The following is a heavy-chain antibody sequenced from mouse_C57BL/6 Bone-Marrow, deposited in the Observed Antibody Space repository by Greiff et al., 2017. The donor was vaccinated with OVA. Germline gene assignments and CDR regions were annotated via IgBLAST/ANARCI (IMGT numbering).Heavy chain of an antibody. D-gene: IGHD2-3*01. CDR3: AREDDVYYDAMDY. J-gene: IGHJ4*01. CDR2: IYPRSGNT. V-gene: IGHV1-81*01. CDR1: GYTFTSYG. Sequence: QVQLKQSGAELARPGASVKLSCKASGYTFTSYGISWVKQRTGQGLEWIGEIYPRSGNTYYNEKFKGKATLTADKSSSTAYMELRSLTSEDSAVYIGAREDDVYYDAMDYWGQGTSVTVSS.